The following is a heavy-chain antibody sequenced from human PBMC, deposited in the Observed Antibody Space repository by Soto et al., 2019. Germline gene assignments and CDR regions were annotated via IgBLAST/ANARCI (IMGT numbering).Heavy chain of an antibody. Sequence: QTLSLTCAISGDSVSSNTASWDWIRQSPSRGLEWLGRTYFRSKWYNDYAVSVKSRIIINPDTSNNQFSLQLNSVTPEDTAVYFCAKGDNLGPKTGYAFDPWGQGIMVTVSS. J-gene: IGHJ5*02. CDR2: TYFRSKWYN. D-gene: IGHD5-12*01. CDR3: AKGDNLGPKTGYAFDP. CDR1: GDSVSSNTAS. V-gene: IGHV6-1*01.